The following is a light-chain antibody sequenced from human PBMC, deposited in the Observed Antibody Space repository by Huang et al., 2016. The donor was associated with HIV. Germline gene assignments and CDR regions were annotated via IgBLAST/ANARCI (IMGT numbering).Light chain of an antibody. Sequence: IQLTQSPSSLSASVGDRVTITCRASQGISSYLAWCQQKPGKAPKVLIYAASTLQSGVRSRVSGSGSGTDFTLTISSLQPEDFATYYCQQLNSYPPTFGQGTKVEIK. V-gene: IGKV1-9*01. CDR2: AAS. J-gene: IGKJ1*01. CDR1: QGISSY. CDR3: QQLNSYPPT.